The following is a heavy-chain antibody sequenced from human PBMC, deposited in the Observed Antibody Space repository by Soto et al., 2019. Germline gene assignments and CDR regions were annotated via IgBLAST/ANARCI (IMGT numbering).Heavy chain of an antibody. CDR1: GGSISSGGYY. D-gene: IGHD3-3*01. J-gene: IGHJ4*02. Sequence: PSETLSLTCTVSGGSISSGGYYCSWIRQHPGKGLEWIGYIYYSGSTYYNPSLKSRVTISVDTSKNQFSLKLSSVTAADTAVYYCARGIKVERITIFGVVNRFYFDYWGQGTLVTVSS. V-gene: IGHV4-31*03. CDR2: IYYSGST. CDR3: ARGIKVERITIFGVVNRFYFDY.